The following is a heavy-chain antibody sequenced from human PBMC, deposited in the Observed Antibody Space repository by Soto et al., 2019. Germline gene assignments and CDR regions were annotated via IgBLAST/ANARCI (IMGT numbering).Heavy chain of an antibody. D-gene: IGHD3-9*01. Sequence: GASVKVSCKASGYTFTSYDINWVRQATGQGLEWMGWMNPNSGNTGYAQKFQGRVTMTRNTSISTAYMELSSLRSEDTAVYYCARGGPPVLRYFDWYYYYYMDVWGKGTTVTVSS. V-gene: IGHV1-8*01. CDR1: GYTFTSYD. CDR2: MNPNSGNT. J-gene: IGHJ6*03. CDR3: ARGGPPVLRYFDWYYYYYMDV.